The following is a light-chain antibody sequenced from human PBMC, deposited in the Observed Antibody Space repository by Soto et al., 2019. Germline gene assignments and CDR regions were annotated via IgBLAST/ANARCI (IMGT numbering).Light chain of an antibody. CDR2: GAS. CDR3: QQYVSSPWA. V-gene: IGKV3-20*01. CDR1: QSVSSSF. J-gene: IGKJ1*01. Sequence: EIVLAQSPGTLSLSPGESATLSCRASQSVSSSFLAWYQQKAGQAPRLLIYGASRRATGIPDRFSGSGSGTDFTLTISRLEPEDFAVYYCQQYVSSPWAFGQGTQVDIK.